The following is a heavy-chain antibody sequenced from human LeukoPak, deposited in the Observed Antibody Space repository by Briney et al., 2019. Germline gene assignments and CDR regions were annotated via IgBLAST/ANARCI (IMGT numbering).Heavy chain of an antibody. V-gene: IGHV4-59*08. Sequence: PSDTLSPTCSVSGDSFSNYYWTWIRQPPRKGLEWVGCVYYSGSTNSNPSLKTRLPLSVDTSKNRFSLKLSSVTAADTAVYYSASSPRLTPSWFLFASWGHGTLVTVSS. D-gene: IGHD6-13*01. J-gene: IGHJ5*01. CDR1: GDSFSNYY. CDR3: ASSPRLTPSWFLFAS. CDR2: VYYSGST.